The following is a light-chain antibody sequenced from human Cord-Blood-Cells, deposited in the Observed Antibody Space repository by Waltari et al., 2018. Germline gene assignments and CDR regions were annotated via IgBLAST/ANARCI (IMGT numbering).Light chain of an antibody. Sequence: QSVLTQSPSVSGAPGQRVTIPCTGSSSNIGAGYDVHWYQQLPGTAPKLLIYGNSNGPSGVPDRFSGSKSGTSASLASTGLQAEDEADYYCQSYDSSLSGYVFGTGTKVTVL. V-gene: IGLV1-40*01. CDR1: SSNIGAGYD. J-gene: IGLJ1*01. CDR2: GNS. CDR3: QSYDSSLSGYV.